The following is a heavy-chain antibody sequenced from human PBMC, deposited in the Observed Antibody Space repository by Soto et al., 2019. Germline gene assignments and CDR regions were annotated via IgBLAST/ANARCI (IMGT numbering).Heavy chain of an antibody. V-gene: IGHV4-34*01. Sequence: QVQLQQWGAGLLKPSETLSLTCAVYGGSFSGYYWSWIRQPPGKGLDWIGEINHSGSTNYNPSLKSRVTISVDTSKNQFSLKLSSVTAADTAVYYCARGGGPLPAASGWFDPWGQGTLVTVSS. CDR2: INHSGST. CDR1: GGSFSGYY. J-gene: IGHJ5*02. CDR3: ARGGGPLPAASGWFDP. D-gene: IGHD2-2*01.